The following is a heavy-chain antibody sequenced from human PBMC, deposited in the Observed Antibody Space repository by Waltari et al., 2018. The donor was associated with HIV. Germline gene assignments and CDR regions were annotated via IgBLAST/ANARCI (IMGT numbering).Heavy chain of an antibody. D-gene: IGHD3-10*01. J-gene: IGHJ4*02. CDR2: LNWNGGST. Sequence: EVQLVESGGGVVRPGGSLRVSCAASGFTFDDYGMNWVRQAPGKGLEWVSGLNWNGGSTGYADSVKGRFTISRDNAKNSLYLQMNSLRAEDTALYYCARGRGSGSYYNAIDNWGQGTLVTVSS. V-gene: IGHV3-20*04. CDR1: GFTFDDYG. CDR3: ARGRGSGSYYNAIDN.